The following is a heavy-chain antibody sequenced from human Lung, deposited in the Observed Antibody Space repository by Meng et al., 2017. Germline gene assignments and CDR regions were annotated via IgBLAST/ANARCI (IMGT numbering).Heavy chain of an antibody. V-gene: IGHV1-2*06. CDR3: AKALGWGSSPDY. CDR2: INPNSGGT. J-gene: IGHJ4*02. Sequence: QVQRVQSGAEGKKPGAAGKDACKASGSTFTAYYIHWVRQAPGQGLEWMGRINPNSGGTNFAQKFQGRVIMTRDTSISTAYMELSSLGFDDTAVYYCAKALGWGSSPDYWGQGILVTVSS. CDR1: GSTFTAYY. D-gene: IGHD2-21*01.